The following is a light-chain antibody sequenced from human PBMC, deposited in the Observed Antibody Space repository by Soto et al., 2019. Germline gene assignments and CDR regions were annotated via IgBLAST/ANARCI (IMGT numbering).Light chain of an antibody. V-gene: IGLV2-23*01. CDR2: EAT. CDR1: NSDVGSYKF. Sequence: QSALTQPASVSGSPGQSITISCTGTNSDVGSYKFVSWYQQHPGEVPKLIIYEATKRPSGLSNRFSGSKSGNTASLTISGLQAEDEADYYCCSFAGGGATWVFGGGTKVTFL. CDR3: CSFAGGGATWV. J-gene: IGLJ3*02.